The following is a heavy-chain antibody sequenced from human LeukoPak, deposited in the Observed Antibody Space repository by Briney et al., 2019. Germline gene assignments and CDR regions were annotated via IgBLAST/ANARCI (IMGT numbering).Heavy chain of an antibody. V-gene: IGHV3-20*04. Sequence: GGSLRLSCEASGFTFSDYGMSWVRQSPGKGLEWFSGINWNGGATDYADSVKGRFTISRDNTKNSLYLQMNSLRAEDTALYFCATVARGGYYYYFYMDVWGKGATVTVSS. CDR1: GFTFSDYG. CDR2: INWNGGAT. D-gene: IGHD3-16*01. CDR3: ATVARGGYYYYFYMDV. J-gene: IGHJ6*03.